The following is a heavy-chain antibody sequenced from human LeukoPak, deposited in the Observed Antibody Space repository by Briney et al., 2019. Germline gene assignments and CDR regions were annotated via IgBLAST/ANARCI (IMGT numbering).Heavy chain of an antibody. V-gene: IGHV4-34*01. CDR3: ARVPYRYCSSTSCYSRAFDI. CDR1: GGSFSGYY. CDR2: IDHSGST. J-gene: IGHJ3*02. D-gene: IGHD2-2*01. Sequence: SETLSLTCAVYGGSFSGYYWSWIRQPPGKGLEWIGEIDHSGSTNYNPSLKSRVTIPVDTSKNQFSLKLSSVTAADTAVYYCARVPYRYCSSTSCYSRAFDIWGQGTMVTVSS.